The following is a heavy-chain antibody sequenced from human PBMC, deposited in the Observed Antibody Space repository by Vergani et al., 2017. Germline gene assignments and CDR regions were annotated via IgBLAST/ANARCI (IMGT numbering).Heavy chain of an antibody. J-gene: IGHJ5*02. Sequence: EVQLEESGGGLVLPGRSLRLSCVASGFTSAGYAMHWVRQASGKGLEWVSGISWNSNSIGYAESVKGRFTISRDNAKNSLYLQMNSLRAEDTALYYCAKDLGTSSGGGWFDPWGQGTLVTVSS. V-gene: IGHV3-9*02. CDR2: ISWNSNSI. D-gene: IGHD6-6*01. CDR1: GFTSAGYA. CDR3: AKDLGTSSGGGWFDP.